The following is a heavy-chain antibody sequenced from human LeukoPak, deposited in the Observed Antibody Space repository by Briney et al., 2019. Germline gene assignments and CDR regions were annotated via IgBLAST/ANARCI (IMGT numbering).Heavy chain of an antibody. J-gene: IGHJ6*02. D-gene: IGHD3-3*01. Sequence: GGSLRLSCAASGFTFSSYSMNWVRQAPGKGLEWVSSISSSSSYIYYADSVKGRFTISRDNAKNSLYLQMNSLRAEDTAVYYCARGGVQDFWSGYLIYYYYGMDVWGRGTTVTVSS. CDR1: GFTFSSYS. CDR3: ARGGVQDFWSGYLIYYYYGMDV. V-gene: IGHV3-21*01. CDR2: ISSSSSYI.